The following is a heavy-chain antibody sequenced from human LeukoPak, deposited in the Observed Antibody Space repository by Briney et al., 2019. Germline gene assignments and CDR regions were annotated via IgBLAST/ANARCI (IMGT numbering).Heavy chain of an antibody. CDR2: MNPNSGNT. CDR1: GYTFTSYD. V-gene: IGHV1-8*03. J-gene: IGHJ6*03. CDR3: ARYSAIFGVVPRDYYYMDV. D-gene: IGHD3-3*01. Sequence: ASVKVSRKASGYTFTSYDINWVRQAAGQGLEWMGWMNPNSGNTGYAQKFQGRVTITRNTSISTAYMELSSLRSEDTAVYYCARYSAIFGVVPRDYYYMDVWGKGTTVTVSS.